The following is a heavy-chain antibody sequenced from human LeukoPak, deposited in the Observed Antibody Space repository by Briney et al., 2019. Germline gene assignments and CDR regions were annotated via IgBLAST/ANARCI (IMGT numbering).Heavy chain of an antibody. D-gene: IGHD3-22*01. V-gene: IGHV4-61*02. CDR3: ARATSYYYDTRIHDAFDI. CDR2: IYTSGST. CDR1: GGSISSGSYY. Sequence: SETLSLTCTVSGGSISSGSYYWTRIRQPAGKGLEWIGRIYTSGSTNYNPSLKSRVTISVDTSKNQFSLKLSAVTAADTAVYYCARATSYYYDTRIHDAFDIWGQGTMVTVSS. J-gene: IGHJ3*02.